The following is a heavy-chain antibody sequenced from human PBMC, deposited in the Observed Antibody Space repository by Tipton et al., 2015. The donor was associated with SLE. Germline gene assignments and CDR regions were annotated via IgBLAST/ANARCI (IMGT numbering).Heavy chain of an antibody. CDR1: GYSINSGYY. CDR3: ARGRTTGRLDY. Sequence: TLSLTCAVSGYSINSGYYWGWIRQPPGKGLECIGSIAHSGNTYYNSSPRSRVTISVDTSKNQFSLKLSSVTAADTAVYYCARGRTTGRLDYWGQGSLVTVSS. V-gene: IGHV4-38-2*01. J-gene: IGHJ4*02. D-gene: IGHD1-1*01. CDR2: IAHSGNT.